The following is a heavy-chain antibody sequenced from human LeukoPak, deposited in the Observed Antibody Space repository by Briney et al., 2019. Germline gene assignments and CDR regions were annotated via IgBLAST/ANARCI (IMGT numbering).Heavy chain of an antibody. J-gene: IGHJ3*02. CDR3: AREYYDSSGRKHAFDI. Sequence: ASVKVSCKASGYTFIDYYMHWVRQAPGQGLEWMGRIDPDSGVTDYAQNFQGRVTMTTDTSISTAYMELSRLRSDDTAVYYCAREYYDSSGRKHAFDIWGQGTVVTVSS. CDR1: GYTFIDYY. D-gene: IGHD3-22*01. V-gene: IGHV1-2*02. CDR2: IDPDSGVT.